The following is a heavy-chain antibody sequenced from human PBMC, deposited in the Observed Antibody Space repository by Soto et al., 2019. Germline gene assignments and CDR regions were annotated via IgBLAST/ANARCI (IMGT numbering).Heavy chain of an antibody. Sequence: SVKVSCKASGGTFSSYAISWVRQAPGQGLEWMGGIIPIFGTANYAQKFQGRVTITADESTSTAYMELSSLRSEDTAVYYCARTGSPVVYYYGMDVWGQGTTVTVYS. CDR1: GGTFSSYA. CDR2: IIPIFGTA. J-gene: IGHJ6*02. D-gene: IGHD2-15*01. CDR3: ARTGSPVVYYYGMDV. V-gene: IGHV1-69*13.